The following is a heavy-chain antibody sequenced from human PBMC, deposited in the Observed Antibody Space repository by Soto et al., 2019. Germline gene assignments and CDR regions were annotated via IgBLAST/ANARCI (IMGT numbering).Heavy chain of an antibody. D-gene: IGHD5-18*01. CDR2: IYYSGST. V-gene: IGHV4-31*03. Sequence: QVQLQESGPGLVKPSQTLSLTCTVSGGSISSGGYYWSWIRQHPGKGLEWIGYIYYSGSTYYNPSPKRRVTMSVATSKNQFSLKLSSVTAADTAVYYCARWDTAMVNYFDYWGQGTLVTVSS. CDR3: ARWDTAMVNYFDY. J-gene: IGHJ4*02. CDR1: GGSISSGGYY.